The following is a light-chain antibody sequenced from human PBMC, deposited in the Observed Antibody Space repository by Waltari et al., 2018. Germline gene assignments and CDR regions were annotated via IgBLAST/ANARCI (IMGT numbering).Light chain of an antibody. J-gene: IGKJ1*01. Sequence: EIVLTQSPGSLSSSPGERVTVSCRASQSVSRALAWYQQKPGQAHRLLIFGASNRATGIPERFSGSGSETDFSLTISRLEPEDFAVYYCQHYVRLPATFGRGTKVEIK. CDR1: QSVSRA. CDR3: QHYVRLPAT. CDR2: GAS. V-gene: IGKV3-20*01.